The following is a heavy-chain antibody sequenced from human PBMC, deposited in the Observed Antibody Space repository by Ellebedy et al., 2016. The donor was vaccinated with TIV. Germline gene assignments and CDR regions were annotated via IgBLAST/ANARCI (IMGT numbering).Heavy chain of an antibody. V-gene: IGHV1-2*02. CDR3: ARSVMKVVTAAPLGY. Sequence: AASVKVFCKASGYTFTGYYIHWVRQAPGQGLEWMGWLNVASTDTNYAQRFRDRVTMTRDTSISTAYMDLSRLTSDDTAVYYCARSVMKVVTAAPLGYWGQGTLVTVSS. J-gene: IGHJ4*02. D-gene: IGHD3-22*01. CDR1: GYTFTGYY. CDR2: LNVASTDT.